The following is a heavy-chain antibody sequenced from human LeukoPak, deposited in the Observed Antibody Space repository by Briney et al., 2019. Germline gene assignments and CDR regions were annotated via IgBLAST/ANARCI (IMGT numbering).Heavy chain of an antibody. CDR2: IYTTGST. J-gene: IGHJ4*02. Sequence: SETLSLTCTVSGASIDSGSYFWTWIRQPAGKPLEWIGRIYTTGSTNYSPSFKSRVTISRDTSKNQFSLKLSSVTAADTAVYYCARGRAFFDWGQGTLVTVSS. V-gene: IGHV4-61*02. D-gene: IGHD3-3*02. CDR1: GASIDSGSYF. CDR3: ARGRAFFD.